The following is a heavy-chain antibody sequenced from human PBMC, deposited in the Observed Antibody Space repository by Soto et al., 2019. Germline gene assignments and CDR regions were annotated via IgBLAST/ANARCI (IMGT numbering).Heavy chain of an antibody. J-gene: IGHJ6*03. D-gene: IGHD3-3*01. V-gene: IGHV2-5*02. Sequence: SGPTLVKPTQTLTLTCTFSGFSLSTSGVGVGWIRQPPGKALEWLALIYWDDDKRYSPSLKSRLTITKDTSKNQVVLTMTNMDPVDTATYYCAHSVLTYYDFWRNPTPYYYYYMDVWGKGTTVTVSS. CDR1: GFSLSTSGVG. CDR3: AHSVLTYYDFWRNPTPYYYYYMDV. CDR2: IYWDDDK.